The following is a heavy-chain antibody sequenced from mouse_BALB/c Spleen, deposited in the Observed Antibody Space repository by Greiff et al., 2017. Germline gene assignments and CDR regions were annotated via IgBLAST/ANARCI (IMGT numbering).Heavy chain of an antibody. CDR3: ARGNYYGSSFYFDY. CDR2: ISTYYGDA. D-gene: IGHD1-1*01. J-gene: IGHJ2*01. CDR1: GYTFTDYA. V-gene: IGHV1S137*01. Sequence: QVQLKQSGAELVRPGVSVKISCKGSGYTFTDYAMHWVKQSHAKSLEWIGVISTYYGDASYNQKFKGKATMTVDKSSSTAYMELARLTSEDSAIYYFARGNYYGSSFYFDYWGQGTTLTVSS.